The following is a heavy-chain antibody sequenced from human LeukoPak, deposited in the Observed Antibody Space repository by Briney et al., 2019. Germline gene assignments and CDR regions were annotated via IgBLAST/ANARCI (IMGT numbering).Heavy chain of an antibody. CDR1: GFIFSSYA. CDR3: AKVGGRPYYFDY. D-gene: IGHD6-6*01. J-gene: IGHJ4*02. Sequence: GGSLRLSCAASGFIFSSYAMSWVRQAPGKGLEWVSAISGSGGSTYYADSVKGRFTISRDNSKNTLYLQMNSLRAEDTAVYYCAKVGGRPYYFDYWGQGTLVTVSS. CDR2: ISGSGGST. V-gene: IGHV3-23*01.